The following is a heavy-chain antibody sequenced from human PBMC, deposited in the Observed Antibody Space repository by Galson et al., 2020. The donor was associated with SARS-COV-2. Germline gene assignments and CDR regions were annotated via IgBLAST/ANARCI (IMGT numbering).Heavy chain of an antibody. V-gene: IGHV4-34*01. CDR3: ARQDNCGSSNCYYYFDQ. Sequence: SETLSLTCAVYGGSFSGYYWSWIRQSPEKGLEWIGEINDSGSTNYNPSLKSRAAISVDTSKNQFSLKLHSVTAADTAQYYCARQDNCGSSNCYYYFDQWGQGTLVTVSS. J-gene: IGHJ4*02. CDR1: GGSFSGYY. CDR2: INDSGST. D-gene: IGHD2-2*01.